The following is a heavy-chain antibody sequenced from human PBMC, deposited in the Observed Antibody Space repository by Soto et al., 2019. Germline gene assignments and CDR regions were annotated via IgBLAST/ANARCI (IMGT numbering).Heavy chain of an antibody. CDR2: INAGNGNT. V-gene: IGHV1-3*01. CDR3: ARWGWVTNGVRSHGMDV. D-gene: IGHD2-8*01. CDR1: GYTFTSYA. Sequence: ASVKVSCKASGYTFTSYAMHWVRQAPGQRLEWTGWINAGNGNTKYSQKFQGRVTITRDTSASTAYMELSSLRSEDTAVYYCARWGWVTNGVRSHGMDVWGQGTTVTVSS. J-gene: IGHJ6*02.